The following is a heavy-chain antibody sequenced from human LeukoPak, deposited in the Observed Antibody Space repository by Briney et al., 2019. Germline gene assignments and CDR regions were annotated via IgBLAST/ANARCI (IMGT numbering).Heavy chain of an antibody. CDR1: GGSISSSNW. D-gene: IGHD5-18*01. Sequence: SGTLSLTCAVSGGSISSSNWWSWVRQPPGKGLEWIGEIYHSGSTNYNPSLKSRVTISVDKSKNQFSLKLSSVTAADTAVYYCARDGFRYSYGYGYWGQGTLVTVSS. V-gene: IGHV4-4*02. J-gene: IGHJ4*02. CDR3: ARDGFRYSYGYGY. CDR2: IYHSGST.